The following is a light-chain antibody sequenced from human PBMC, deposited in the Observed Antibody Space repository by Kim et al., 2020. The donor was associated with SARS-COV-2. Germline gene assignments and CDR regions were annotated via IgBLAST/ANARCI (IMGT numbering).Light chain of an antibody. CDR3: CSYAGSYLKV. CDR1: SGDVGGYNY. J-gene: IGLJ2*01. CDR2: DVS. V-gene: IGLV2-11*01. Sequence: GQSVTISCTGTSGDVGGYNYVSWYQQHPGKAPKLMIYDVSKRPTGVPDRFSGSKSGNTASLTISGLQAEDEADYYCCSYAGSYLKVFGGGTKLTVL.